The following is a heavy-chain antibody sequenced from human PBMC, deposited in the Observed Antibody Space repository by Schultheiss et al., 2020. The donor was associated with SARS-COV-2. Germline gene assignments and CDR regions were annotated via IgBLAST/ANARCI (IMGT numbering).Heavy chain of an antibody. J-gene: IGHJ4*02. CDR3: ARDTPIDF. V-gene: IGHV3-48*01. CDR1: GFDFSRYS. CDR2: IDTRSANTI. Sequence: GGSLRLSCAASGFDFSRYSINWLRQAPGRGLEWISYIDTRSANTIEYADSVKSRFTVSRDNSKNTLSLQINSLRPEETAIYFCARDTPIDFWGQGTLVTVSS.